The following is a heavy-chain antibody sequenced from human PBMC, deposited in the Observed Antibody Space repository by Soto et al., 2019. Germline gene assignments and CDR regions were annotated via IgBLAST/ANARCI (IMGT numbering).Heavy chain of an antibody. V-gene: IGHV3-11*06. CDR1: GLTFFDSY. CDR3: ARDPSIAARLGWFDP. D-gene: IGHD6-6*01. CDR2: ISPGSRYP. J-gene: IGHJ5*02. Sequence: WGSLRLSCAVSGLTFFDSYMSSVRHTPVKWLEWLSYISPGSRYPAYADSVKGRFTISRDNAKNSLYLQMNSLRAEDTAVYYCARDPSIAARLGWFDPWGQGTLVTVSS.